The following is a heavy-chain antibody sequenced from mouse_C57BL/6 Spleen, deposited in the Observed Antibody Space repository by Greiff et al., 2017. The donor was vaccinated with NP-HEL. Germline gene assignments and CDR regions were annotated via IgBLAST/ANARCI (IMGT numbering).Heavy chain of an antibody. Sequence: EVQLQQSGPVLVKPGASVKMSCKASGYTFTDYYMNWVKQSHGKSLEWIGDINPYNGGTSYNQKFKGKATLTVDKSSSTAYMELNSLTSEDSAVYYCARSPLYDYGFDYWGQGTTLTVSS. J-gene: IGHJ2*01. D-gene: IGHD2-4*01. CDR1: GYTFTDYY. CDR2: INPYNGGT. V-gene: IGHV1-19*01. CDR3: ARSPLYDYGFDY.